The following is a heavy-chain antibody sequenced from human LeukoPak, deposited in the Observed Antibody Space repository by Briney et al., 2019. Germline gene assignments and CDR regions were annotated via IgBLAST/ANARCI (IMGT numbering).Heavy chain of an antibody. D-gene: IGHD2-21*02. CDR2: ISAYNGNT. Sequence: GASVKVSCKASGYTFTSYGISWVRQAPGQGLEWMGWISAYNGNTNHAQKLQGRVTMTTDTSTSTAYMELRSLRSDDTAVYYCARDSHLTVVVTAIPPWFDPWGQGTLVTVSS. V-gene: IGHV1-18*01. CDR3: ARDSHLTVVVTAIPPWFDP. J-gene: IGHJ5*02. CDR1: GYTFTSYG.